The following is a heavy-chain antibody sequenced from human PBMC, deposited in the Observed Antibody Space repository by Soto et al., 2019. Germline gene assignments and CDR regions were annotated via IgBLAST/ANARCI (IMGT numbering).Heavy chain of an antibody. V-gene: IGHV4-59*01. D-gene: IGHD3-22*01. CDR3: AREQYYYDSSGYRNWFDP. CDR1: GGCISSYC. J-gene: IGHJ5*02. Sequence: ETLSPACTLSGGCISSYCWSWIRPPTGRGLEWIGYIHYSGSTNYNHSLKSRVTITGDTSKNTFSLKLRYVTAADTAVYYCAREQYYYDSSGYRNWFDPWGQGTLVTVPS. CDR2: IHYSGST.